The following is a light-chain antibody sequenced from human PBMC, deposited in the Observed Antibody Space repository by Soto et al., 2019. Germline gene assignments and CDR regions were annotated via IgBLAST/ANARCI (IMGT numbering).Light chain of an antibody. J-gene: IGKJ5*01. CDR2: AAS. CDR1: QSVSSY. V-gene: IGKV1-39*01. CDR3: QQSYINPIT. Sequence: DIQMTQSPPSLPASVGDRVTITCRASQSVSSYLNWYQQKPGKAPKLLIYAASTLQSGVPSRFSGSGSGTDFTLTIVSLQTEDFATYYCQQSYINPITFGQGIRLEIK.